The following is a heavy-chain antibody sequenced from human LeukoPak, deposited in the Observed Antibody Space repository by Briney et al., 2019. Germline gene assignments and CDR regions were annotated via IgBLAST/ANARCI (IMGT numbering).Heavy chain of an antibody. J-gene: IGHJ4*02. CDR1: GGSFSGYY. V-gene: IGHV4-59*01. D-gene: IGHD5-12*01. Sequence: SETLSLTCAAYGGSFSGYYWSWIRQPPGKGLEWIGYIYYSGSTNYNPSLKSRVTISVDTSKNQFSLKLSSVTAADTAVYYCAREGGYDQIDYWGQGTLVTVSS. CDR3: AREGGYDQIDY. CDR2: IYYSGST.